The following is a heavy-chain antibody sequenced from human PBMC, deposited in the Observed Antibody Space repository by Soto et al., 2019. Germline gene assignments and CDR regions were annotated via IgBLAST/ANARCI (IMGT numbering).Heavy chain of an antibody. CDR3: ARVGISSSWYTSPYFDY. D-gene: IGHD6-13*01. J-gene: IGHJ4*02. Sequence: PSETLSLTCTGSGGSISSYYWSWIRQPPGKGLEWIGYIYYSGSTNYNPSLKSRVTISVDTSKNQFSLKLSSVTAADTAVYYCARVGISSSWYTSPYFDYWGQGTLVTVSS. V-gene: IGHV4-59*01. CDR2: IYYSGST. CDR1: GGSISSYY.